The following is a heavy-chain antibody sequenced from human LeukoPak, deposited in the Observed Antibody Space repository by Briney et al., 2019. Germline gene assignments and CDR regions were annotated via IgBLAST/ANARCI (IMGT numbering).Heavy chain of an antibody. CDR1: GFTFSSYG. CDR2: ISGSGGST. D-gene: IGHD2-2*01. Sequence: GGTLRLSCAASGFTFSSYGVSWVRQAPGKGLEWVSGISGSGGSTYYADSVKGRFTISRDNSKNTLYLQMNSLRAEDTAVYYCAKDSYQLLQFDYWGQGTLVTVSS. V-gene: IGHV3-23*01. J-gene: IGHJ4*02. CDR3: AKDSYQLLQFDY.